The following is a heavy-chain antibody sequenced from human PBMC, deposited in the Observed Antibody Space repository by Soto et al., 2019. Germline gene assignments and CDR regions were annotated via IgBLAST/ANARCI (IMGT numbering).Heavy chain of an antibody. CDR1: GGSISSYY. J-gene: IGHJ6*02. CDR3: ARVYYDFWSGYSVYYYYYGMDV. V-gene: IGHV4-59*01. CDR2: IYYSGST. D-gene: IGHD3-3*01. Sequence: SETLSLTXTVSGGSISSYYWSWIRQPPGKGLEWIGYIYYSGSTNYNPSLKSRVTISVDTSKNQFSLKLSSVTAADTAVYYCARVYYDFWSGYSVYYYYYGMDVWGQGTTVTVSS.